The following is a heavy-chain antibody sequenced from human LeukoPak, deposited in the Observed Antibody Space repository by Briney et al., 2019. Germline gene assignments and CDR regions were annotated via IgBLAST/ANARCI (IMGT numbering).Heavy chain of an antibody. J-gene: IGHJ4*02. V-gene: IGHV3-43*01. D-gene: IGHD1-26*01. CDR2: ISWNGYST. CDR3: ARDSSGSLDY. Sequence: GGSLRLSCAASGFSFAGYTMHWVRQAPGKGLEWVSLISWNGYSTSYGDSVKGRFTISRDNNKDSLYLQMNSLRTEDTALYYCARDSSGSLDYWGQGTLVTVFS. CDR1: GFSFAGYT.